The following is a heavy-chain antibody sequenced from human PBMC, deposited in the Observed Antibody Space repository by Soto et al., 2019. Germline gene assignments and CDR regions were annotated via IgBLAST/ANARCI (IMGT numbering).Heavy chain of an antibody. V-gene: IGHV3-53*01. Sequence: PGGSLRLSCAASGLTISTNYMTWVRQAPGKGLEWVSLIDSGGDTYYADSVKGRFTISRDSFKNTLYLQINNVRAEDTAVYNCARGGSLFYYYGIDVWGQGTTVTVSS. CDR3: ARGGSLFYYYGIDV. D-gene: IGHD3-16*01. CDR1: GLTISTNY. J-gene: IGHJ6*02. CDR2: IDSGGDT.